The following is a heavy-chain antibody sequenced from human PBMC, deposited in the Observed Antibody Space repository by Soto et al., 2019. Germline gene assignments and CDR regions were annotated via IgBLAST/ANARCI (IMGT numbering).Heavy chain of an antibody. V-gene: IGHV3-9*01. CDR3: AKNPFGDYERYLDH. CDR2: ISWNSDTI. CDR1: GFTFHDYA. Sequence: EMQLVESGGGLVQHGRSLTLSCAASGFTFHDYAMHWVRQAPGEGLEWVSAISWNSDTIAYADSVRGRFTIARDNAKNSLYLQMHSLRTEDTAFYYCAKNPFGDYERYLDHWGQGTLVTVSS. J-gene: IGHJ4*02. D-gene: IGHD4-17*01.